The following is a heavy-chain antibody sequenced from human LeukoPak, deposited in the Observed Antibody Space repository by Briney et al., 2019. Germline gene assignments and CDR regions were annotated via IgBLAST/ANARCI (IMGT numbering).Heavy chain of an antibody. CDR1: GFTVSSNH. V-gene: IGHV3-53*01. J-gene: IGHJ4*02. CDR2: IYSGGSA. D-gene: IGHD1-1*01. Sequence: GGSLRLSCAASGFTVSSNHMSWVRQAPGKGLEWVSVIYSGGSADYADSVKGRFTISRDNSKNTLYLQMDSLRAEDTAVYHCARGPAGYNWGQGTLVTVSS. CDR3: ARGPAGYN.